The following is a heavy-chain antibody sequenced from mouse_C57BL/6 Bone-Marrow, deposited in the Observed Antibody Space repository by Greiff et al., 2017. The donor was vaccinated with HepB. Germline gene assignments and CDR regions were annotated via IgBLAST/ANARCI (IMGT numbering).Heavy chain of an antibody. J-gene: IGHJ2*01. CDR2: IYPGDGDT. CDR3: ARDGYDYDYFDY. D-gene: IGHD2-4*01. Sequence: VKLMESGPELVKPGASVKISCKASGYAFSSSWMNWVKQRPGKGLEWIGRIYPGDGDTNYNGKFKGKATLTADKSSSTAYMQLSSLTSEDSAVYFCARDGYDYDYFDYWGQGTTLTVSS. CDR1: GYAFSSSW. V-gene: IGHV1-82*01.